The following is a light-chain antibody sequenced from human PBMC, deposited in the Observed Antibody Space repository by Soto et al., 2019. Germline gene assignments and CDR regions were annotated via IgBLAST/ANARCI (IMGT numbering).Light chain of an antibody. CDR2: GAS. CDR3: QQYGGSPPYT. CDR1: QSISSTY. J-gene: IGKJ2*01. V-gene: IGKV3-20*01. Sequence: EIVLTQSPATLSLSPGERATLSCRASQSISSTYLACYQQTPGQAPRLLIYGASSRATGIPDRFSGSGSGTDFTLTISRLEPEDFAVYYCQQYGGSPPYTFGQGTKLEIK.